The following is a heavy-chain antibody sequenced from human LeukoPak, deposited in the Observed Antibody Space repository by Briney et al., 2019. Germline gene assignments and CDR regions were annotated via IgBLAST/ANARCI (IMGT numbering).Heavy chain of an antibody. J-gene: IGHJ4*02. Sequence: GGSPRLSCAASGFTFSSYSTNWVRQAPGKGLEWVSSISSSSSYIYYADSVKGRFTISRDNAKNSLYLQMNSLRAEDTAVYYCARDEIVGATIDYWGQGTLVTVSS. V-gene: IGHV3-21*01. CDR2: ISSSSSYI. CDR1: GFTFSSYS. D-gene: IGHD1-26*01. CDR3: ARDEIVGATIDY.